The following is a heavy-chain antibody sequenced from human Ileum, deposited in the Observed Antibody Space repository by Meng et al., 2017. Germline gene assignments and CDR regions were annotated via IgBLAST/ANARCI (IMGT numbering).Heavy chain of an antibody. V-gene: IGHV3-23*01. D-gene: IGHD6-19*01. J-gene: IGHJ4*02. Sequence: GGSLRLSCEASGFSFNTFEMSWVRQAPGKGLEWVSFISSDGERTHYADSVRGRFISSKDRTKNMLYLQMNSLRAEDTAVYMCVKGGWLDDFGQGIPVTVSS. CDR1: GFSFNTFE. CDR3: VKGGWLDD. CDR2: ISSDGERT.